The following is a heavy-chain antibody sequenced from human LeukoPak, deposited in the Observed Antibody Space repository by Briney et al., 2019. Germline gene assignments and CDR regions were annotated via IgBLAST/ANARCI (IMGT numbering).Heavy chain of an antibody. CDR1: GFTFSSYA. J-gene: IGHJ4*02. CDR2: ISGSGGST. CDR3: AKGGSNNWSFDN. Sequence: PGGSLRLSCAASGFTFSSYAMSWVRQAPGKGLEWVSAISGSGGSTYYADSVKGRFTISRDKSKNTLYLQMNSLRAEDTAVYYGAKGGSNNWSFDNWGQGTLVTVSS. V-gene: IGHV3-23*01. D-gene: IGHD1-1*01.